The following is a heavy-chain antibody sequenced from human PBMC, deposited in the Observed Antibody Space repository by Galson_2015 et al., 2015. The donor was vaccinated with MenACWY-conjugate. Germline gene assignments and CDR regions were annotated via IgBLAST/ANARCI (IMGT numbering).Heavy chain of an antibody. CDR1: GFTFSSYG. J-gene: IGHJ4*02. CDR2: INTSGGST. Sequence: SLRLSCAASGFTFSSYGMHWVRQTPGKGLEWVSTINTSGGSTFYADSVKGRFTISRDNSRNTVYLQMNSLRADDTAVYYCAKVGGPPFCWGQGTLVTVSS. CDR3: AKVGGPPFC. V-gene: IGHV3-23*01. D-gene: IGHD1-26*01.